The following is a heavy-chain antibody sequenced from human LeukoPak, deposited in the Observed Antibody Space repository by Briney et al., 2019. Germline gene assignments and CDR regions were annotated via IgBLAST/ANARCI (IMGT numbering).Heavy chain of an antibody. CDR3: ARGFLERLWVNTWFDP. CDR2: INHSGST. D-gene: IGHD3-3*01. Sequence: SETLSLTCAVYGGSFSGYYWSWIRQPPGKGLEWIGEINHSGSTNYNPSLKSRVTISVDTSKNQFSLKLSSVTAADTAVYYCARGFLERLWVNTWFDPWGQGTLVTVSS. CDR1: GGSFSGYY. J-gene: IGHJ5*02. V-gene: IGHV4-34*01.